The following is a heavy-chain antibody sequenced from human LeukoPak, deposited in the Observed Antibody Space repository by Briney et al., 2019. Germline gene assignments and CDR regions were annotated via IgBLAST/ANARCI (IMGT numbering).Heavy chain of an antibody. D-gene: IGHD6-13*01. CDR1: GFTFSNYW. CDR2: INNEESSI. CDR3: ARGYSSNYRVDY. Sequence: GGSLRLSCAVSGFTFSNYWMPWVRQAPGKGLVWVSRINNEESSITYADSVKGRFTISRDNAKNTLYLQMNSLRVEDTAVYYCARGYSSNYRVDYWGQGTLVTVSS. J-gene: IGHJ4*02. V-gene: IGHV3-74*01.